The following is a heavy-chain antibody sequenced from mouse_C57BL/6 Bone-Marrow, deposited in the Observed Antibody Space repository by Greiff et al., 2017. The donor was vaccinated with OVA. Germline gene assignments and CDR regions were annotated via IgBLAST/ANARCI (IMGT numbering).Heavy chain of an antibody. J-gene: IGHJ3*01. CDR1: GFTFSDYY. V-gene: IGHV5-12*01. CDR2: ISNGGGST. D-gene: IGHD1-1*01. CDR3: ARRGGSSPFAY. Sequence: EVKLMESGGGLVQPGGSLKLSCAASGFTFSDYYMYWVRQTPEKRLEWVAYISNGGGSTYYPDTVKGRFTISRDNAKNTLYLQMSRLESEDTAMYYCARRGGSSPFAYWGQGTLVTVSA.